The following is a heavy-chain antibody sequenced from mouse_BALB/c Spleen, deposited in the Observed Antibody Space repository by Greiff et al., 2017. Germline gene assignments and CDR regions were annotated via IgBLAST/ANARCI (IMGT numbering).Heavy chain of an antibody. D-gene: IGHD1-2*01. CDR1: GFNIKDYY. Sequence: EVQLQQSGAELVRSGASVKLSCTASGFNIKDYYMHWVKQRPEQGLEWIGWIDPENGDTEYAPKFQGKATMTADTSSNTAYLQLSSLTSEDTAVYYCNAPGDYGMGYYFDYWGQGTTLTVSS. J-gene: IGHJ2*01. V-gene: IGHV14-4*02. CDR2: IDPENGDT. CDR3: NAPGDYGMGYYFDY.